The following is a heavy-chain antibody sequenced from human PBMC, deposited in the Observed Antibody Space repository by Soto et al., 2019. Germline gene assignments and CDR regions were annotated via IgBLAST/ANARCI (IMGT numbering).Heavy chain of an antibody. Sequence: EVQLVESGGGLVQPGGSRRLSFAALGLTASTNYRGWFGRAPGKGLEWVSVIYSGGSTYYAASVKGRFTISRHNSKNTLYLQMNSLRAEDTAVYYCARGSVRGFYYFDYWGQGTLVTVSS. V-gene: IGHV3-53*04. CDR2: IYSGGST. D-gene: IGHD3-10*01. J-gene: IGHJ4*02. CDR1: GLTASTNY. CDR3: ARGSVRGFYYFDY.